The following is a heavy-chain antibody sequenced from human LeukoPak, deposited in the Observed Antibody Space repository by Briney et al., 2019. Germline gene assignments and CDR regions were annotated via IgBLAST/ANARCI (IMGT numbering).Heavy chain of an antibody. CDR2: ITNSGGTA. CDR1: GFTFSSYA. D-gene: IGHD1-26*01. J-gene: IGHJ4*02. V-gene: IGHV3-23*01. CDR3: AKDRSPQTIDY. Sequence: GGSLRLSCAASGFTFSSYAMSWVRQAPGKGLEWVSAITNSGGTASYADSVKGQFTISRDNSKNTLYLQMNSLRAEDTAVYYCAKDRSPQTIDYWGQGTLVTVSS.